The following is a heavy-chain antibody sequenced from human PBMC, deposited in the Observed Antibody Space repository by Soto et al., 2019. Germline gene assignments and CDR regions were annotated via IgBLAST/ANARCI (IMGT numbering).Heavy chain of an antibody. Sequence: SETLSLTCTVSGGSISSSSYYWGWIRQPPGKGLEWIGSIYYSGSTYYNPSLKSRVTISVDTSKNQFSLKLSSVTAADTAVYYCASGLWSGYPNWFDPWGQGTLVTVSS. CDR3: ASGLWSGYPNWFDP. J-gene: IGHJ5*02. V-gene: IGHV4-39*01. D-gene: IGHD3-3*01. CDR1: GGSISSSSYY. CDR2: IYYSGST.